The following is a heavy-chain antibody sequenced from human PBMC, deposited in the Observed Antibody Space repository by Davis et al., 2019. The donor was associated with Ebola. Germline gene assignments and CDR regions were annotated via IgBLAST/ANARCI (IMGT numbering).Heavy chain of an antibody. CDR3: ARRSIFEDFDY. CDR1: GYTFTSYW. V-gene: IGHV5-51*01. Sequence: GESLKISCKGSGYTFTSYWIGWVRQVPGKGLEWMGIIYPGDTDTRYSQSFQGQVTISADKSISTAYLQWSSLKASDTAMYYCARRSIFEDFDYWGQGTLVTVSS. CDR2: IYPGDTDT. D-gene: IGHD3-3*01. J-gene: IGHJ4*02.